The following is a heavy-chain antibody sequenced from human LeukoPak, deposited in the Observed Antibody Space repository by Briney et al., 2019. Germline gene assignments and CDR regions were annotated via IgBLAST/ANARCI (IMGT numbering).Heavy chain of an antibody. D-gene: IGHD6-19*01. V-gene: IGHV1-2*02. CDR2: INPNSGGT. J-gene: IGHJ5*02. CDR3: ARDKISSGWNNWFDP. Sequence: ASVKVSCKASGYTFTGYYMHWVRQAPGQGLEWMGWINPNSGGTNYAQKFQGRVTMTRDTSISTAYMELSRLRSDDTAVYYCARDKISSGWNNWFDPWGQGTLVTVSS. CDR1: GYTFTGYY.